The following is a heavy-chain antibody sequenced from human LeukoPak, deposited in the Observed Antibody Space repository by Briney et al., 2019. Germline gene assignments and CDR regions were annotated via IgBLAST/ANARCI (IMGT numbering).Heavy chain of an antibody. Sequence: GASLILCCAASFFNFTFYRMNLGRQAPGKGLEWLSYLSPSSTTIYYADSVKGRFTVSRDNAKNSLYLQMNSLRDEYTAVYYCATVHYSGGNCYDGSYYGMDVWGQGTTVTVSS. J-gene: IGHJ6*02. D-gene: IGHD2-15*01. CDR1: FFNFTFYR. CDR2: LSPSSTTI. CDR3: ATVHYSGGNCYDGSYYGMDV. V-gene: IGHV3-48*02.